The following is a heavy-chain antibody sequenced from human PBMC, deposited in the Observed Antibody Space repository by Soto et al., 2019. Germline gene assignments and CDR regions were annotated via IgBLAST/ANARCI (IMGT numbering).Heavy chain of an antibody. CDR1: GYSFTSYW. J-gene: IGHJ6*02. CDR3: ASSPRGYCSSTSCRELGNYYGMDV. D-gene: IGHD2-2*01. V-gene: IGHV5-10-1*01. CDR2: IDPIDSYT. Sequence: PGESLKISCKGSGYSFTSYWISWVRQMPGKGLEWMGRIDPIDSYTNYSPSFQGHVTISADKSISTAYLQWSSLKASDTAMYYCASSPRGYCSSTSCRELGNYYGMDVWGQGTTVTVSS.